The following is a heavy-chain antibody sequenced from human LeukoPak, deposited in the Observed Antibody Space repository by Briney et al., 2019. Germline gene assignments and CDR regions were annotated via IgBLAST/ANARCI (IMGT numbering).Heavy chain of an antibody. J-gene: IGHJ4*02. CDR1: GFTFSSYW. D-gene: IGHD5-18*01. Sequence: GGSLRLSCAASGFTFSSYWMSWVRQAPGKGLEWVANIKEDGRQKYYVGSVKGRFTISRDNAKTSLYLQMNSLRAEDTAVFYCARHLSGVTGYTYGRGIDYWGQGTLVTVSS. CDR2: IKEDGRQK. V-gene: IGHV3-7*01. CDR3: ARHLSGVTGYTYGRGIDY.